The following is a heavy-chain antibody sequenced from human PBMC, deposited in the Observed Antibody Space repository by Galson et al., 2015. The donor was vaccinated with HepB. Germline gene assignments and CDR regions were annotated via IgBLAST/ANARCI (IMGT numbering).Heavy chain of an antibody. CDR1: GFTFSIYY. V-gene: IGHV3-74*01. CDR2: INNDGSRT. CDR3: ARDIVSSRVDY. Sequence: SLRLSCAASGFTFSIYYMHWVRQAPGKGLVWVSYINNDGSRTIYADSVRGRFTISRDNAKNTLYLQMSSLRAEDTGVYYCARDIVSSRVDYWGRGTLVTVSS. D-gene: IGHD2-15*01. J-gene: IGHJ4*02.